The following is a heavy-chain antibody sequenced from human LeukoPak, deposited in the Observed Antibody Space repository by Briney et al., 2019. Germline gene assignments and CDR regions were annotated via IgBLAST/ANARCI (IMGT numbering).Heavy chain of an antibody. Sequence: PGGSLRLSCAASGFTFSIYAMTWVRRAPGKGLEWVAAFSATDGSAQYAESVKGRFTISRDNSKNTLYLQMNRMRAEDTAVYYCAKARIEALGTGAFDVWGQGTMVTVSP. J-gene: IGHJ3*01. CDR1: GFTFSIYA. V-gene: IGHV3-23*01. CDR2: FSATDGSA. CDR3: AKARIEALGTGAFDV. D-gene: IGHD6-13*01.